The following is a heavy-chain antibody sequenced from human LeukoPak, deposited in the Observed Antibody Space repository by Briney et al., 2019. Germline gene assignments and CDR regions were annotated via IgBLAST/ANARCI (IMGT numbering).Heavy chain of an antibody. Sequence: GESLKISCKGSGYSFTTYWIGWVRQMPGKGLEWMGIIYPGDSDTRYSPSFQGQVTISADKSISTVYVQWSSLKASDTAMYYCARRLQLWPRGALDIWGQGTMVTVSS. CDR1: GYSFTTYW. CDR2: IYPGDSDT. CDR3: ARRLQLWPRGALDI. V-gene: IGHV5-51*01. D-gene: IGHD5-18*01. J-gene: IGHJ3*02.